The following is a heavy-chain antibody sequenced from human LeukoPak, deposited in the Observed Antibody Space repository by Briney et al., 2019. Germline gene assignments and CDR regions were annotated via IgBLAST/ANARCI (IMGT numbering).Heavy chain of an antibody. CDR3: AKGFRLYSSGWFDY. Sequence: GGSLRLSCAASGFTFSSYGMRWVRQAPGKGLEWVSAISGSGGSTYYADSVKGRFTISRDNSKNTLYLQMNSLRAEDTAVYYCAKGFRLYSSGWFDYWGQGTLVTVSS. V-gene: IGHV3-23*01. CDR1: GFTFSSYG. J-gene: IGHJ4*02. D-gene: IGHD6-19*01. CDR2: ISGSGGST.